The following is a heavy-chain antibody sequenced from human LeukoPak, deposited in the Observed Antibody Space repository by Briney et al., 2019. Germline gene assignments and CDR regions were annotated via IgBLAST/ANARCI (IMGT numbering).Heavy chain of an antibody. CDR2: INHSGST. J-gene: IGHJ4*02. Sequence: PSETLSLTCAVHGGSFSGYYWSWIRQPPGKGLEWIGEINHSGSTNYNPSLKSRVTISVDTSKNQFSLKLSSVTAADTAVYYCARVPGWAVVTRSFGYWGQGTLVTVSS. CDR1: GGSFSGYY. D-gene: IGHD2-15*01. V-gene: IGHV4-34*01. CDR3: ARVPGWAVVTRSFGY.